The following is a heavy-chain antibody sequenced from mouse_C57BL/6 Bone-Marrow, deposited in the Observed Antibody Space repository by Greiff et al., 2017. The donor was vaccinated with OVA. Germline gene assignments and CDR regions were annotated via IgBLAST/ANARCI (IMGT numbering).Heavy chain of an antibody. CDR2: IYPSDSET. Sequence: VQLQQPGAELVRPGSSVKLSCKASGYTFTSYWMDWVKQRPGQGLEWIGNIYPSDSETHYNQKFKDKATLTVDKSSSTAYMQLSSLTSEDSAVYYCARGGYGSRHAWFAYWGQGTLVTVSA. J-gene: IGHJ3*01. CDR3: ARGGYGSRHAWFAY. D-gene: IGHD1-1*01. V-gene: IGHV1-61*01. CDR1: GYTFTSYW.